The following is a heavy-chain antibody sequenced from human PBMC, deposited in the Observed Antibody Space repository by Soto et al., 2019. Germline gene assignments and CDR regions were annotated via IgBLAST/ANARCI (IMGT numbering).Heavy chain of an antibody. CDR1: GFTFSSYD. Sequence: EVQLVESGGGLVQPGGSLRLSCAASGFTFSSYDMHWVRQATGKGLEWVSAIGTAGDTYYPGSVKGRFTISRENAKNSLYLPLNSLRVEDTAVYYCAREIKGGWYGVDYWGQGTLVTVSS. D-gene: IGHD6-19*01. CDR2: IGTAGDT. J-gene: IGHJ4*02. CDR3: AREIKGGWYGVDY. V-gene: IGHV3-13*01.